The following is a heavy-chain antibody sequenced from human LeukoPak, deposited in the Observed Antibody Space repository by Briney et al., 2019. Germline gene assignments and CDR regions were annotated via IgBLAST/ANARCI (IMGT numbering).Heavy chain of an antibody. CDR3: ARSYDSSGYYYGFES. V-gene: IGHV4-59*01. CDR2: TSYSGSGDT. CDR1: DGSIRSYY. Sequence: SETLSLTCTVSDGSIRSYYWSWIRQAPGKGLEWIGYTSYSGSGDTNYNPSLQSRVTFSIDTSRNQFSLNLNSVTAADTAVYYCARSYDSSGYYYGFESWGQGTLVTVSS. J-gene: IGHJ4*02. D-gene: IGHD3-22*01.